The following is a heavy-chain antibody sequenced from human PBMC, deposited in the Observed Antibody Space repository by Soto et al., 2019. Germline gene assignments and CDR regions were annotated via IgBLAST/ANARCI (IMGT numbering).Heavy chain of an antibody. CDR2: INHSGST. J-gene: IGHJ4*02. V-gene: IGHV4-34*01. CDR1: GGSFSGYY. Sequence: QVQLQQWGAGLLKPSETLSLTCAVYGGSFSGYYWSWIRQPPGKGLEWIGEINHSGSTNYNPSLKSRVTISVDTSKNQFSLKLSSVTAADTAVYYCARSQQLVRGMDYWGQGTLVTVSS. D-gene: IGHD6-13*01. CDR3: ARSQQLVRGMDY.